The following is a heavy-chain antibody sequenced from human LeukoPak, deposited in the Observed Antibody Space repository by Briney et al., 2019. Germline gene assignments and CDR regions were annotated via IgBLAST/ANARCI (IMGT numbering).Heavy chain of an antibody. D-gene: IGHD3-22*01. CDR3: AKGTSMIVDTPDY. J-gene: IGHJ4*02. Sequence: GGSLRLSCAASGFTFSNYWMHWVRQAPGKGLVWVSRINSDGISTGYADSVKGRFTISRDNSQNTLYLHKNSPRAEDTPVYYSAKGTSMIVDTPDYWGQGTLVTVSS. V-gene: IGHV3-74*01. CDR1: GFTFSNYW. CDR2: INSDGIST.